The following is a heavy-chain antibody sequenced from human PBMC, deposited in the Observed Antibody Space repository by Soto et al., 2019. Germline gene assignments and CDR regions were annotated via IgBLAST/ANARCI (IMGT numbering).Heavy chain of an antibody. CDR3: ARVKYDSSGYYHFDY. D-gene: IGHD3-22*01. Sequence: SVKVSCKASGGTFSSYAISWVRQAPGHGLEWMGGIIPIFGTANYAQKFQGRVTITADESTSTAYMELSSLRSEDTAVYYCARVKYDSSGYYHFDYWGQGTLVTVSS. CDR1: GGTFSSYA. J-gene: IGHJ4*02. CDR2: IIPIFGTA. V-gene: IGHV1-69*13.